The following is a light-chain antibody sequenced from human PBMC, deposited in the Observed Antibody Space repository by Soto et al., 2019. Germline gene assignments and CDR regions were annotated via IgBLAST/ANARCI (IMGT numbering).Light chain of an antibody. V-gene: IGLV2-8*01. CDR3: SSYAGSNNLV. Sequence: QSVLTQPPSASGSPGQSVTISCTGTSSDVGGHNYVSWYQQHPGKAPKLMIYEVSKRPSGVPDRFSGSKSGNTASLTVSGLQAEDEADFYCSSYAGSNNLVFGGGTKLPVL. J-gene: IGLJ2*01. CDR2: EVS. CDR1: SSDVGGHNY.